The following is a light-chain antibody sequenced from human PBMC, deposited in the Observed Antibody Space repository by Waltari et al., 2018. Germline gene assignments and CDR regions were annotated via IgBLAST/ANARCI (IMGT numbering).Light chain of an antibody. J-gene: IGKJ1*01. CDR3: QQNSAGPPT. V-gene: IGKV1-16*01. CDR1: RAVANY. Sequence: DIQMTQSPSSVSASVGDRVTITCRASRAVANYVAWFQQRPGELPKSLIHTASNLQRGVPSRFSGSGSATDFTLTINNLQPEDLGTYYCQQNSAGPPTFGQGTKVEIK. CDR2: TAS.